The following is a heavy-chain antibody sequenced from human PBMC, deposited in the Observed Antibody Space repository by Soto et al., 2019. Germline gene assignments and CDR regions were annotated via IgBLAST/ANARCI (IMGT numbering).Heavy chain of an antibody. V-gene: IGHV3-23*01. CDR2: INDRGRST. D-gene: IGHD5-12*01. CDR1: GFTFSSYA. CDR3: VHGYYFDS. J-gene: IGHJ4*02. Sequence: PGGFLRLSCAASGFTFSSYAMNWVRQPPGKGLEWVSGINDRGRSTYYADSVKGRFTVSRDNSKNTLSLQMNSLRAEDTAIYYCVHGYYFDSWGQGTLVTVSS.